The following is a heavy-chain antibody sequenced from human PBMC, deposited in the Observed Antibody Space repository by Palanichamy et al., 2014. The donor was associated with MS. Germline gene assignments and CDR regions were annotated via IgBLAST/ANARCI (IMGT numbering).Heavy chain of an antibody. CDR3: ARLGVAAGSK. CDR2: INPKGGAT. V-gene: IGHV1-46*01. D-gene: IGHD6-13*01. J-gene: IGHJ4*02. Sequence: QVQLVQSGAEVKKPGASVKISCKTSGYTFTSYSVHWVRRAPGQGLEWLGVINPKGGATSCAQKFQGRVAMTTDTSTSTVYMDLSTLRSEDTAVYYCARLGVAAGSKWGQGTLVTVSS. CDR1: GYTFTSYS.